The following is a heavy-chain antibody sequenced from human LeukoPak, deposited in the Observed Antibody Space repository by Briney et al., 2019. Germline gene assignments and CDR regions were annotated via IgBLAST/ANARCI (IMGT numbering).Heavy chain of an antibody. J-gene: IGHJ5*02. CDR3: GGGYYGSGSYYDNWFDP. Sequence: PSETLSLTCAVSGGSISSSNWWTWVRQPPGKGLEWIGEIYRSGSTNYNPSLKSRVTISVDTSKNQFSLKLSSVTAADTAVYYCGGGYYGSGSYYDNWFDPWGQGTLVTVSS. D-gene: IGHD3-10*01. CDR2: IYRSGST. V-gene: IGHV4-4*02. CDR1: GGSISSSNW.